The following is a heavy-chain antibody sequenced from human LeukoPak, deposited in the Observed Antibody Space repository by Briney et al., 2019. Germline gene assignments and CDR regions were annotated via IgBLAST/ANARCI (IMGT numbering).Heavy chain of an antibody. CDR1: GGSISSNSYY. CDR2: IYYSGST. V-gene: IGHV4-39*01. D-gene: IGHD5-24*01. CDR3: AGPRRYGYNFPPRREYYYMDV. J-gene: IGHJ6*03. Sequence: SETLSLTCALSGGSISSNSYYWGWIRQPPGKGLEWIGSIYYSGSTYYSPSLKSRVTISVDTSKNQFSLRLRSVTAADAATYYCAGPRRYGYNFPPRREYYYMDVWGKGTTVTVSS.